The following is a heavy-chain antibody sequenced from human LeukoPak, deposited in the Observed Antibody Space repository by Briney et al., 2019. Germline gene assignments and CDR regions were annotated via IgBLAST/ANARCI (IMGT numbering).Heavy chain of an antibody. CDR2: IYSGGST. CDR1: GFTVSSNY. CDR3: ARDQLGYDSSGYYRTYDAFDI. V-gene: IGHV3-66*01. D-gene: IGHD3-22*01. Sequence: PGGSLRLSCAASGFTVSSNYMSWVRQAPGKGLEWVSVIYSGGSTYYADSVKGRFTISRDNPKNTLYLQMNSLRAEDTAVYYCARDQLGYDSSGYYRTYDAFDIWGQGTMVTVSS. J-gene: IGHJ3*02.